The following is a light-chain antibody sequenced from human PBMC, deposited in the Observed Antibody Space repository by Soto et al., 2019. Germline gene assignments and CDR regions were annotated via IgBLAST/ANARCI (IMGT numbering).Light chain of an antibody. CDR3: QQYHTTPWT. V-gene: IGKV1-5*01. Sequence: DVQRTQSPSTLSTSVGDRVTITCRASQDIRGWLAWYQQKPGKAPNLLIFDASKLESGVPSRFSGSGSGTEFALTITGLQPNDFATYFCQQYHTTPWTFGQGTKVDIK. CDR1: QDIRGW. J-gene: IGKJ1*01. CDR2: DAS.